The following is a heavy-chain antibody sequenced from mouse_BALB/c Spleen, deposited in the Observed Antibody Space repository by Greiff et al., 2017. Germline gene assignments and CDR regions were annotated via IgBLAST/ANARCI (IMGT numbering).Heavy chain of an antibody. J-gene: IGHJ2*01. CDR1: GYTFTDYN. D-gene: IGHD1-1*01. CDR3: YYGSSPDY. Sequence: EVHLVESGPELVKPGASVKISCKASGYTFTDYNMHWVKQSHGKSLEWIGYIYPYNGGTGYNQKFKSKATLTVDNSSSTAYMELRSLTSEDSAVYYCYYGSSPDYWGQGTTLTVSS. V-gene: IGHV1S29*02. CDR2: IYPYNGGT.